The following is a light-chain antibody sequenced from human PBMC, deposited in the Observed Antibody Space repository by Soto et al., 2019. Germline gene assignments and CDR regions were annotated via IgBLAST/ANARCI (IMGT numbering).Light chain of an antibody. CDR3: QQHVSAPIT. V-gene: IGKV3-20*01. CDR1: QSVSSY. Sequence: VLTYSSATMTLAPCGRGTLSSRASQSVSSYLAWYQQKPGQTPRLLISAASSRAAGIPDRFSGSGSGTDFPLTINRLEPEDCPVYYCQQHVSAPITFGQGTRLEIK. CDR2: AAS. J-gene: IGKJ5*01.